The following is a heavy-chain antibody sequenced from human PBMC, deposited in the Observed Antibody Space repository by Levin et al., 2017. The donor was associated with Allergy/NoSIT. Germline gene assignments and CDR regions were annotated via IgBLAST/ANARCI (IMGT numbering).Heavy chain of an antibody. V-gene: IGHV4-39*07. CDR2: IYYSGST. CDR3: ARDVDTAMDPYFDY. J-gene: IGHJ4*02. CDR1: GGSISSSSYY. D-gene: IGHD5-18*01. Sequence: PSETLSLTCTVSGGSISSSSYYWGWIRQPPGKGLEWIGSIYYSGSTYYNPSLKSRVTISVDTSKNQFSLQLSSVTAADTAVYYCARDVDTAMDPYFDYWGQGTLVTVSS.